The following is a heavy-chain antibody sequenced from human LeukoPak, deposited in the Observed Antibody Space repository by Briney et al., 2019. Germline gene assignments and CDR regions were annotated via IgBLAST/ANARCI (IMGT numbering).Heavy chain of an antibody. Sequence: ASVKVSCKASGGTFSSYTISWVRQAPGQGLEWMGRIIPILGIANYAQKFQGRVTITADKSTSTAYMELSSLRSEDTAVYYCARDPGYYGSGSYYKRAFDIRGQGTMVTVSS. CDR2: IIPILGIA. J-gene: IGHJ3*02. D-gene: IGHD3-10*01. V-gene: IGHV1-69*04. CDR1: GGTFSSYT. CDR3: ARDPGYYGSGSYYKRAFDI.